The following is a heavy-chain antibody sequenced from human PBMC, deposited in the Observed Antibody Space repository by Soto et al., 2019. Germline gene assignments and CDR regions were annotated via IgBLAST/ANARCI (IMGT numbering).Heavy chain of an antibody. D-gene: IGHD4-4*01. CDR2: INPGDSDI. Sequence: HGASLKISCKASGYSFTTYWIAWVRQMPGKGLEWMGIINPGDSDIRYSPSFQGQVTISADNSISTAYLQWSSLKASDTAMYYCARHEQFYYYYYGMDVWGQGTAVTVSS. CDR3: ARHEQFYYYYYGMDV. V-gene: IGHV5-51*01. CDR1: GYSFTTYW. J-gene: IGHJ6*02.